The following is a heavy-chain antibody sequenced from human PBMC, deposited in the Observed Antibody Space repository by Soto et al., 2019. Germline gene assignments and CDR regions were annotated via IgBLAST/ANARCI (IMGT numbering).Heavy chain of an antibody. CDR2: IYYSGST. D-gene: IGHD2-15*01. CDR3: ARDRRSGYCSGGSCYFFWFDP. J-gene: IGHJ5*02. CDR1: GGSISSGGYY. Sequence: SETLSLTCTVSGGSISSGGYYWSWIRQHPGKGLECIGYIYYSGSTYYNPSLKSRVTISVDTSKNQFSLKLSSVTAADTAVYYCARDRRSGYCSGGSCYFFWFDPWGQGTLVTVSS. V-gene: IGHV4-31*03.